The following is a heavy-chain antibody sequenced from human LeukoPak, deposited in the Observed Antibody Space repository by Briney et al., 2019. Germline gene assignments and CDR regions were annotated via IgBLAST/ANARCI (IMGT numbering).Heavy chain of an antibody. J-gene: IGHJ3*02. Sequence: ASVKVSCKASGGTFSSYAISWVRQAPGQGLEWMGRIIPILGMANYAQKFQGRVTITADESTSTAYMELSSLRSEDTAVYYCARSRGVIVVVPAASKNDAFDIWGQGTMVTVSS. V-gene: IGHV1-69*04. D-gene: IGHD2-2*01. CDR3: ARSRGVIVVVPAASKNDAFDI. CDR2: IIPILGMA. CDR1: GGTFSSYA.